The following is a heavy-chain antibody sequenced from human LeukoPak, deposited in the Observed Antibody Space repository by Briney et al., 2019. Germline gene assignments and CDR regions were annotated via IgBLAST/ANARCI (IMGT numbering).Heavy chain of an antibody. CDR3: ARERPPGDSSNWFLEGYFDI. V-gene: IGHV1-18*01. Sequence: GASVKVSCKASGYTFTSYGISWVRQAPGQGLEWMAWISAYNGNTNYAQKLQGRVTMTTDKSTSTAYMELSTLRSDDTAVYYCARERPPGDSSNWFLEGYFDIWGQGTLVTVSS. J-gene: IGHJ4*02. CDR1: GYTFTSYG. CDR2: ISAYNGNT. D-gene: IGHD6-13*01.